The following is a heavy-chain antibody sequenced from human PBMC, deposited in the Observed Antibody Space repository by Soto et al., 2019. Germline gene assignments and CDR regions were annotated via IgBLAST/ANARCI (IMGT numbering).Heavy chain of an antibody. CDR2: ITGSGGIT. V-gene: IGHV3-23*01. CDR3: VRDGSTGWHFDS. Sequence: PGGSLRLSCAASGFTFSSNAMSWVRQVPGKGLEWVSGITGSGGITHYADSVKGRFTISRDNSRNLVYLQMNSLRAEDTAVYYCVRDGSTGWHFDSWGQGTLVTVSS. D-gene: IGHD6-19*01. J-gene: IGHJ4*02. CDR1: GFTFSSNA.